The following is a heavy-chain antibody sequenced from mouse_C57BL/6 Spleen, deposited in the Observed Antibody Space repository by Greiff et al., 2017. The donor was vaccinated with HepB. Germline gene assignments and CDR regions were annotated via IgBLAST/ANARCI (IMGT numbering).Heavy chain of an antibody. CDR3: ARDDYDEGGRAMDY. D-gene: IGHD2-4*01. CDR2: IDPSDRYT. CDR1: VYTFTSYW. J-gene: IGHJ4*01. Sequence: VQLQQPGAELLMPGASVKLSCKASVYTFTSYWMHWVKQRPGQGLEWIGEIDPSDRYTNYNQKFNDKSTLTVDKSSSTAYMQLSSLTSEDSAVYYCARDDYDEGGRAMDYWGQGTSVTVSS. V-gene: IGHV1-69*01.